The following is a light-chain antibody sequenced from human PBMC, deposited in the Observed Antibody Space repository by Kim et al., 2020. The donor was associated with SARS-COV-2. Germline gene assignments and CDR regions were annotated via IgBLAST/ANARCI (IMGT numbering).Light chain of an antibody. V-gene: IGLV10-54*04. CDR2: RNN. J-gene: IGLJ3*02. Sequence: RQTATLTCTGNSNNVGYEGAAWLQQHPGHPPKLLSYRNNSRPSGISDRFSASRSGNTASLTITGLQPEDETDYYCSAWDSSLSAWVFGGGTQLTVL. CDR3: SAWDSSLSAWV. CDR1: SNNVGYEG.